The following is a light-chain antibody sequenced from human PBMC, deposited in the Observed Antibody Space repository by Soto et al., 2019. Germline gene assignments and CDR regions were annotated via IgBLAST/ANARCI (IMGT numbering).Light chain of an antibody. V-gene: IGKV3-20*01. CDR2: GPS. CDR3: LQYGTPPRT. Sequence: DIVMTQSPGTLSLSPGERATLSCRASQSISSNYLAWYHQKPGQSPRHLLYGPSSRATGIPDRFTGRGSGTDFTLTISIPEREDFPVYFSLQYGTPPRTFGQGTKVDI. J-gene: IGKJ1*01. CDR1: QSISSNY.